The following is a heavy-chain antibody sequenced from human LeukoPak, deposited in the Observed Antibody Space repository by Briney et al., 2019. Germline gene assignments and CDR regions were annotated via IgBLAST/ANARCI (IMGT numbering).Heavy chain of an antibody. CDR3: AAVRYFDWLFAPDWYFDL. CDR1: GFTFTSSA. Sequence: GTSVKVSCKASGFTFTSSAMQWVRQARGQRLEWIGWIVVGSGNTNYAQKFQERVTITRDMSTSTAYMELSSLRSEDTAVHYCAAVRYFDWLFAPDWYFDLWGRGTLVTVSS. D-gene: IGHD3-9*01. J-gene: IGHJ2*01. V-gene: IGHV1-58*02. CDR2: IVVGSGNT.